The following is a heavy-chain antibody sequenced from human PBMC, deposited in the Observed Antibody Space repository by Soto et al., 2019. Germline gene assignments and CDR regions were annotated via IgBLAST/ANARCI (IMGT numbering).Heavy chain of an antibody. V-gene: IGHV3-33*03. CDR2: IWYDGSNK. CDR1: GGTLTNVW. CDR3: ASSSPALDY. J-gene: IGHJ4*02. D-gene: IGHD2-2*01. Sequence: PGGSLRLSCEVSGGTLTNVWMNWVRQAPGKGLEWVAVIWYDGSNKYYADSVKGRFTISRDNSKNTLYLQMNSLRAEDTAVYYCASSSPALDYWGQGTLVTVS.